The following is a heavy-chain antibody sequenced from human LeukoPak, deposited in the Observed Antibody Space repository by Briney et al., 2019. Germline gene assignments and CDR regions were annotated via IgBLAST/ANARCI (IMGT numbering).Heavy chain of an antibody. CDR1: GGTFSSYA. V-gene: IGHV1-69*04. J-gene: IGHJ4*02. CDR2: IIPILGIA. CDR3: AREGYCSGGSCRIIDY. D-gene: IGHD2-15*01. Sequence: SVKVSCKASGGTFSSYAISWVRQAPGQGLEWMGRIIPILGIANYAQKFQGRVTITADKSTSTAYMELSRLRSDDTAVYYCAREGYCSGGSCRIIDYWGQGTLVTVSS.